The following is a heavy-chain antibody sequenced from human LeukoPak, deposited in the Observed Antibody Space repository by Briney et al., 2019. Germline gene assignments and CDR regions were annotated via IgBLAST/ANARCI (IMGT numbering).Heavy chain of an antibody. CDR3: ARDGSSGWYGDFDY. J-gene: IGHJ4*02. Sequence: GGSLRLSCAASGFTFSSYWMSWVRHAPGKGLEWVANIKQDGSEKYYVDSVKGRFTISRDNAKNSLYLQMNSLRAEDTAVYYCARDGSSGWYGDFDYWGQGTLVTVSS. CDR1: GFTFSSYW. D-gene: IGHD6-19*01. V-gene: IGHV3-7*01. CDR2: IKQDGSEK.